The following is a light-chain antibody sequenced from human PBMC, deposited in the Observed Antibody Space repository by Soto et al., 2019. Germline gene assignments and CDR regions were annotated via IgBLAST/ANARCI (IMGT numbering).Light chain of an antibody. CDR1: QGIKND. J-gene: IGKJ3*01. CDR3: LQDYNYPFT. V-gene: IGKV1-6*01. CDR2: ATS. Sequence: AIQMTQSPSSLSASVGDRVTITCRASQGIKNDLGWYQQKPGKVPKLLIYATSTLQSGVPSRFSGSGSGTDFTLTISSLQPEDFATYYCLQDYNYPFTFGPGTKVDIK.